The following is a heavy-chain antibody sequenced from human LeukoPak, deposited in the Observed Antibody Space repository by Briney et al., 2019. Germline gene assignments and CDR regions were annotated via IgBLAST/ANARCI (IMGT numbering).Heavy chain of an antibody. D-gene: IGHD2-15*01. Sequence: SETLSLTCAVYGGSFSGYYWSWIRQPPGEGLEWIGEINHSGSTNYNPSLKSRVTISVDTSKNQFSLKLSSVTAADTAVYYCAIDVPYCSGGSCYVDAFDIWGQGTMVTVSS. CDR1: GGSFSGYY. CDR2: INHSGST. J-gene: IGHJ3*02. V-gene: IGHV4-34*01. CDR3: AIDVPYCSGGSCYVDAFDI.